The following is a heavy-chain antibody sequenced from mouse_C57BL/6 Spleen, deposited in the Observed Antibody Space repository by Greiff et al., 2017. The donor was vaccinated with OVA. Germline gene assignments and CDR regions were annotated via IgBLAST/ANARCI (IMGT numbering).Heavy chain of an antibody. Sequence: VESGGGLVKPGGSLKLSCAASGFTFSDYGMHWVRQAPEKGLEWVAYISSGSSTIYYADTVKGRFTISRDNAKNTLFLQMTSLRSEDTAMYYCARPLYYYGNARDYWGQGTSVTVSS. CDR2: ISSGSSTI. CDR3: ARPLYYYGNARDY. CDR1: GFTFSDYG. D-gene: IGHD1-1*01. J-gene: IGHJ4*01. V-gene: IGHV5-17*01.